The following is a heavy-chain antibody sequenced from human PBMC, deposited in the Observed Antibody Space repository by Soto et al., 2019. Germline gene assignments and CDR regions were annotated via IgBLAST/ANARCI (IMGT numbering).Heavy chain of an antibody. CDR1: GYNFPGYW. V-gene: IGHV5-10-1*01. CDR2: IAPADSYT. J-gene: IGHJ5*01. Sequence: GESLNISCTASGYNFPGYWIGWVRQMPGIGLEWMGRIAPADSYTNYSPSFHGHVTMSVDRSTSTAYLQWGSLKASDTAMYYCVRVPIGHSDDSGYSDSWGQGTQVTVSS. D-gene: IGHD3-22*01. CDR3: VRVPIGHSDDSGYSDS.